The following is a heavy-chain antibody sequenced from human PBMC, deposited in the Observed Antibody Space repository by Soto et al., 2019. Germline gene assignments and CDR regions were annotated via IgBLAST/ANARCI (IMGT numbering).Heavy chain of an antibody. V-gene: IGHV3-74*01. CDR3: ARGLPGYYGADV. Sequence: EVQLVESGVGLVQPGGSLKISCAASGFTFSNYWMHWVRQAPGKGLVWVSRIKGDASSTNYADFVKGRFIISTDSAENTLYLQMNSLRAEDTAVYYCARGLPGYYGADVWSQGTTVTVSS. J-gene: IGHJ6*02. CDR1: GFTFSNYW. CDR2: IKGDASST. D-gene: IGHD5-18*01.